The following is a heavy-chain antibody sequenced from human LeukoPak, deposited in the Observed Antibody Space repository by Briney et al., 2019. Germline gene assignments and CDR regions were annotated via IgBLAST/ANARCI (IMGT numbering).Heavy chain of an antibody. D-gene: IGHD4-11*01. CDR1: GFTFSNYN. Sequence: GGSLRLSCAASGFTFSNYNMNWVRQAPGKGLEWVSCISSSSSYIYYADSVKGRFTISRENAKNSLYLQMNSLRAEDTALFFCARELLTYSNHKLGHYMDVWGKGTTVTVSS. J-gene: IGHJ6*03. V-gene: IGHV3-21*01. CDR2: ISSSSSYI. CDR3: ARELLTYSNHKLGHYMDV.